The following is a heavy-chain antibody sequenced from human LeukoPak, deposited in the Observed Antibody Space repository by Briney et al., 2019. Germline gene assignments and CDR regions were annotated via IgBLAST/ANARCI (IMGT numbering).Heavy chain of an antibody. J-gene: IGHJ4*02. CDR3: AKDTGNYGSENYPYYFDY. V-gene: IGHV3-48*03. Sequence: PGGSLRLSCAASGFTFSSYEMNWVRQAPGKGLEWVSYISSSGSTIYYADSVKGRFTISRDNAKNSLYLQMNSLRVEDTAVYYCAKDTGNYGSENYPYYFDYWGQGSLVTASS. CDR2: ISSSGSTI. D-gene: IGHD3-10*01. CDR1: GFTFSSYE.